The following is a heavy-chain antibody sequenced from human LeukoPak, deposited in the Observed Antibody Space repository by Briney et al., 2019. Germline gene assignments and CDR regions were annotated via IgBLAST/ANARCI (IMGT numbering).Heavy chain of an antibody. CDR1: GGTFSSYT. CDR2: INPSGGST. V-gene: IGHV1-46*03. J-gene: IGHJ4*02. D-gene: IGHD3-3*01. CDR3: ARVYYDFWSGYYTTNTGFDY. Sequence: ASVKVSCKASGGTFSSYTISWVRQAPGQGLEWMGIINPSGGSTSYAQKFQGRVTMTRDTSTSTVYMELSSLRSEDTAVYYCARVYYDFWSGYYTTNTGFDYWGQGTLVTVSS.